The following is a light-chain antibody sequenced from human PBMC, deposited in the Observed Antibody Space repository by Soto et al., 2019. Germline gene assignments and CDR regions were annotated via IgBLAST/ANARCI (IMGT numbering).Light chain of an antibody. V-gene: IGKV3-20*01. CDR2: GGS. J-gene: IGKJ5*01. CDR3: QQHGSSPIT. CDR1: QSVSSSY. Sequence: ETELTHSPGTLSLSPGQRATLSCSASQSVSSSYLAWYQQQPGQAPRLLIYGGSSRATGIPDRFSGSGSGTAFTLTISRLEPEDFAVYYCQQHGSSPITFGQGTRVEIK.